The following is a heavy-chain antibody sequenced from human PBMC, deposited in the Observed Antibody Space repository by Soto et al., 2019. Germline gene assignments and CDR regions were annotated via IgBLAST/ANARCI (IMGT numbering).Heavy chain of an antibody. CDR2: FDPEDGET. D-gene: IGHD4-4*01. V-gene: IGHV1-24*01. CDR3: ATGIRGNSYFDY. CDR1: GYTLTELS. Sequence: VASVKVSCKVSGYTLTELSMHWVRQAPGKGLEWMGGFDPEDGETIYAQKFQGRVTMTEDTSTDTAYIELSSLRSEDTAVYYCATGIRGNSYFDYWGQGTLVTVSS. J-gene: IGHJ4*02.